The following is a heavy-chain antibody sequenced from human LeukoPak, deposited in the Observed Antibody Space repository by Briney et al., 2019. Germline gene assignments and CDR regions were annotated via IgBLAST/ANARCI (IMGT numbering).Heavy chain of an antibody. V-gene: IGHV1-46*01. CDR3: ARDPPHITGTERGAY. J-gene: IGHJ4*02. CDR1: GYTFTGYY. CDR2: INPSGGST. Sequence: ASVKVSCKASGYTFTGYYMHWVRQAPGQGLEWMGIINPSGGSTSYAQKFQGRVTMTRDTSTSTVYMELSSLRSEDTAVYYCARDPPHITGTERGAYWGQGTLVTVSS. D-gene: IGHD1-20*01.